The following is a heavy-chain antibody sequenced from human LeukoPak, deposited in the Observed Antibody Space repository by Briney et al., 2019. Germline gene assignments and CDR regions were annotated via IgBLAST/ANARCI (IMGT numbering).Heavy chain of an antibody. V-gene: IGHV3-30*02. Sequence: GGSLRLSCAASGFTFSSYGMHWVRQAPGKGLEWVAFIRYDGSNKYYADSVKGRFTTSRDNSKNTLYLQMNSLRAEDTAVYYCAKPHYYDSSGYWESFDYWGQGTLVTVSS. J-gene: IGHJ4*02. CDR3: AKPHYYDSSGYWESFDY. CDR2: IRYDGSNK. CDR1: GFTFSSYG. D-gene: IGHD3-22*01.